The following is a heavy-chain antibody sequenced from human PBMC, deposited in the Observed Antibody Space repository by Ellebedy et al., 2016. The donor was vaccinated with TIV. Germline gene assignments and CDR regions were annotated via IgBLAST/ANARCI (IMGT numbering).Heavy chain of an antibody. CDR2: IIPILGIA. CDR3: ARRWQMATTNWFDP. Sequence: AASVKVSCKASGYTFTSYGISWVRQAPGQGLEWMGRIIPILGIANYAQKFQGRVTITADKSTSTAYMELSSLKASDTAMYYCARRWQMATTNWFDPWGQGTLVTVSS. V-gene: IGHV1-69*04. J-gene: IGHJ5*02. D-gene: IGHD5-24*01. CDR1: GYTFTSYG.